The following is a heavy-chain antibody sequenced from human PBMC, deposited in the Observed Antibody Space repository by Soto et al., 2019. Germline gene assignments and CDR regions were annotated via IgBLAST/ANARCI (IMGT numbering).Heavy chain of an antibody. Sequence: ASVKVSCKASGYTFTSYYMHWVRQAPGEGLEWMGIINPSGGSTRYAQKFQGRVTMTRDTSTSTVYMELSGLRSEDTAVYYCAQGDSSGYPTFAYWGQGTLVTVSS. D-gene: IGHD3-22*01. CDR2: INPSGGST. CDR1: GYTFTSYY. CDR3: AQGDSSGYPTFAY. J-gene: IGHJ4*02. V-gene: IGHV1-46*01.